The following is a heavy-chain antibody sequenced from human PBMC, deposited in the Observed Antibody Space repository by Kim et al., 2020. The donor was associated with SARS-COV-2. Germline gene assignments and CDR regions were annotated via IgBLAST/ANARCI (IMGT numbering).Heavy chain of an antibody. J-gene: IGHJ4*02. Sequence: SFQGQVTISADKSISTAYLQWSSLKASDTAMYYCARSGWTYYDSSGYFDYWGQGTLVTVSS. CDR3: ARSGWTYYDSSGYFDY. V-gene: IGHV5-51*01. D-gene: IGHD3-22*01.